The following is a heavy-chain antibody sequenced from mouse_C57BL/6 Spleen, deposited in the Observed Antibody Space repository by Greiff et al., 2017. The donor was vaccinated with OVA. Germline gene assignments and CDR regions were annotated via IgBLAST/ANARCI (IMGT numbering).Heavy chain of an antibody. CDR3: TRGDGNYRFAY. J-gene: IGHJ3*01. Sequence: VQLKESGAELVRPGASVTLSCKASGYTFTDYEMHWVKQTPVHGLEWIGAIDPETGGTAYNQKFKGKAILTADKSSSTAYMELRSLTSEDSAVYYCTRGDGNYRFAYWGQGTLVTVSA. D-gene: IGHD2-1*01. CDR1: GYTFTDYE. CDR2: IDPETGGT. V-gene: IGHV1-15*01.